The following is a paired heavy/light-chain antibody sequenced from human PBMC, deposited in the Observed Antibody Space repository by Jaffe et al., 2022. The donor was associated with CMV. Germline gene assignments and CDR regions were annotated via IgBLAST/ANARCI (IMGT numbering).Heavy chain of an antibody. CDR2: IIPILGIA. D-gene: IGHD2-15*01. CDR1: GGTFSSYA. CDR3: ARVSEGYCSGGSCYSGFDP. Sequence: QVQLVQSGAEVKKPGSSVKVSCKASGGTFSSYAISWVRQAPGQGLEWMGRIIPILGIANYAQKFQGRVTITADKSTSTAYMELSSLRSEDTAVYYCARVSEGYCSGGSCYSGFDPWGQGTLVTVSS. J-gene: IGHJ5*02. V-gene: IGHV1-69*09.
Light chain of an antibody. CDR3: QQSYSTHLYT. Sequence: DIQMTQSPSSLSASVGDRVTITCRASQSISSYLNWYQQKPGKAPKLLIYAASSLQSGVPSRFSGSGSGTDFTLTISSLQPEDFATYYCQQSYSTHLYTFGQGTKLEIK. J-gene: IGKJ2*01. CDR1: QSISSY. CDR2: AAS. V-gene: IGKV1-39*01.